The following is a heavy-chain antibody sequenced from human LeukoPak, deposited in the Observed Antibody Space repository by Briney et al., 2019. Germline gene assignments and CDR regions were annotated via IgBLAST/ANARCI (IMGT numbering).Heavy chain of an antibody. J-gene: IGHJ4*02. CDR1: GGSISSYY. V-gene: IGHV4-59*08. CDR2: IYYSGST. D-gene: IGHD2-15*01. Sequence: SETLSLTCTVSGGSISSYYWSWNRQPPGRGLEWIGYIYYSGSTNYNPSLKSRVTISVDTSKNQFSLKLSSVTAADTAVYYCARLSVVAAPDFDYWGQGTLVTVSS. CDR3: ARLSVVAAPDFDY.